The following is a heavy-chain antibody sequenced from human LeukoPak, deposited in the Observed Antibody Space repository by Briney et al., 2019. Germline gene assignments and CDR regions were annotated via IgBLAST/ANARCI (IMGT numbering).Heavy chain of an antibody. CDR3: ARDFEGDYFDY. CDR1: GFTFSSYE. CDR2: ISSSGSTI. Sequence: GGSLRLSCAASGFTFSSYEMNWVRQAPGKGLEWVSYISSSGSTIYYADSVKGRFTISRDNAKNSLYLQMNSLRAEDTAVYYCARDFEGDYFDYWGQGTLVTVSS. V-gene: IGHV3-48*03. J-gene: IGHJ4*02. D-gene: IGHD3-9*01.